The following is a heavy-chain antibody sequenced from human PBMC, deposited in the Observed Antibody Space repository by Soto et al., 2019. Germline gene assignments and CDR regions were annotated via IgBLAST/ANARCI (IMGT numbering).Heavy chain of an antibody. CDR3: ARGAAYWTADSCYQRNYFDY. Sequence: EVQLVESGGGLVQPGGSLRLSCAASGFTFSSYWMTWVRQAPGKGLEWVANINQDGSEKYYVDSVQGRFTISRDNAKNSLYLQRSSLRADDAAVYYCARGAAYWTADSCYQRNYFDYWGQGTLVTVSS. J-gene: IGHJ4*02. V-gene: IGHV3-7*01. CDR1: GFTFSSYW. CDR2: INQDGSEK. D-gene: IGHD2-8*02.